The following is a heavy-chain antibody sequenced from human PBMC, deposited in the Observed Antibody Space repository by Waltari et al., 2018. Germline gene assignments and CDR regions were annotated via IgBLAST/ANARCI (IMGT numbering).Heavy chain of an antibody. D-gene: IGHD1-20*01. CDR1: GFSLATSGVG. CDR2: IYWDDDK. Sequence: QITLKESGPTLVKPTQTLTLTCTFPGFSLATSGVGVGWIRPPPGKAHEWLVLIYWDDDKRYSPSLKSRLTIAKDTSANQVVLTMTHVDPMDTATYYCAHRPGGYTWNDGYFDYWGPGTLVTVSS. CDR3: AHRPGGYTWNDGYFDY. V-gene: IGHV2-5*02. J-gene: IGHJ4*02.